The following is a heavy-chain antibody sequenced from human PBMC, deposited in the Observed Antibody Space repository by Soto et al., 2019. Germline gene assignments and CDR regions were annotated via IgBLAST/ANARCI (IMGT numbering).Heavy chain of an antibody. J-gene: IGHJ4*02. D-gene: IGHD1-1*01. CDR1: GYTFTSYG. CDR2: IIAHNGNT. V-gene: IGHV1-18*01. CDR3: ARGRYGDY. Sequence: QVHLVQSGAEVKKPGASVKVSCKGSGYTFTSYGITWVRQAPGQGLEWMGWIIAHNGNTDYAQKLQGRVTVTRDTSTSTAYMELRSLRSDDTAVYYCARGRYGDYWGQRALVTVSS.